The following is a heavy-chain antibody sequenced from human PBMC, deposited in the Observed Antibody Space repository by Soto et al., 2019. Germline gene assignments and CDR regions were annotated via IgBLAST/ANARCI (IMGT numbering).Heavy chain of an antibody. V-gene: IGHV3-30-3*01. CDR1: GFTFSSYA. Sequence: PGGSLRLSCAASGFTFSSYAMHWVRQAPGKGLEWVAVISYDGSNKYYADSVKGRFTISRDNSKNTLYLQMNSLRAEDTAVYYCARTAASFDSWGQGTLVTVSS. J-gene: IGHJ4*02. CDR3: ARTAASFDS. CDR2: ISYDGSNK. D-gene: IGHD2-2*01.